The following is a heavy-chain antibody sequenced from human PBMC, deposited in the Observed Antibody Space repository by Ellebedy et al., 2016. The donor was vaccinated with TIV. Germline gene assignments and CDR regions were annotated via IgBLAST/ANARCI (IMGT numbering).Heavy chain of an antibody. CDR3: ARDRGNLLEENWFDP. J-gene: IGHJ5*02. CDR1: GYTFTNYY. CDR2: ISAYNGNT. Sequence: ASVKVSCKASGYTFTNYYMHWVRQAPGQGLEWMGWISAYNGNTNYAQKLQGRVTMTTDTSTSTAYMELRSLRSDDTAVYYCARDRGNLLEENWFDPWGQGTLVTVSS. V-gene: IGHV1-18*04.